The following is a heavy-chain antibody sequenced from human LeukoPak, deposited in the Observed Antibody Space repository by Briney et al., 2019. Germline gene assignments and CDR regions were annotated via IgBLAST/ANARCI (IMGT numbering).Heavy chain of an antibody. D-gene: IGHD3-22*01. CDR3: AGGGYYDSSGYYSFDY. Sequence: ASVKVSCKASGGTFSSYAISWVRQAPGQWLEWMGGIIPIFGTANYAQKFQGRVTITTDESTSTAYMELSSLRSEDTAVYYCAGGGYYDSSGYYSFDYWGQGTLVTVSS. CDR1: GGTFSSYA. CDR2: IIPIFGTA. V-gene: IGHV1-69*05. J-gene: IGHJ4*02.